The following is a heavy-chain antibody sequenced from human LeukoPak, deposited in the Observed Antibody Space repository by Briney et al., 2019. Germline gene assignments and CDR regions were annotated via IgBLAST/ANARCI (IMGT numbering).Heavy chain of an antibody. J-gene: IGHJ4*02. CDR2: IYTSGST. Sequence: PSETLSLTCTVSGGSISSGSYYWSWIRQPAGKGLEWIGRIYTSGSTDYNPSLKSRVTISVDTSKNQFSLKLSSVTAADTAVYYCASSYYGSASHTFDYWGQGTLVTVSS. CDR3: ASSYYGSASHTFDY. CDR1: GGSISSGSYY. D-gene: IGHD3-10*01. V-gene: IGHV4-61*02.